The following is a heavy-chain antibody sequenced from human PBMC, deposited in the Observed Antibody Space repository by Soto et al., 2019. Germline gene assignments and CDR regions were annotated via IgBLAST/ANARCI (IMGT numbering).Heavy chain of an antibody. Sequence: QVQLQESGPGLVKPSETPSLTCTVSGGSISSYYWSWIRQPAGKGLEWIGRIYTSWSTNYNPSLKSRVNMSGDTSKNQFSVKLSSVSAADTAVYYCERDESVVVAATQWGQGTLVTVSS. D-gene: IGHD2-15*01. CDR1: GGSISSYY. J-gene: IGHJ4*02. V-gene: IGHV4-4*07. CDR3: ERDESVVVAATQ. CDR2: IYTSWST.